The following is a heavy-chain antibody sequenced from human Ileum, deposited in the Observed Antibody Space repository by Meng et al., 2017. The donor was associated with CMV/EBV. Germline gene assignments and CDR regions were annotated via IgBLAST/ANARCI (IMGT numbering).Heavy chain of an antibody. Sequence: EVLPLGQWSVMRAELVACACTGSGGSIFNDITHSTWSWIHRPPGEALGWIGTIYHSGVPSSPPSFTSLFTVSLDVSNNPFSLNLTSLTASDTAVYYCANFSTLSPCTWLNSWGLGTLVTVSS. CDR3: ANFSTLSPCTWLNS. J-gene: IGHJ4*02. CDR2: IYHSGVP. D-gene: IGHD2-15*01. CDR1: GGSIFNDITHST. V-gene: IGHV4-39*02.